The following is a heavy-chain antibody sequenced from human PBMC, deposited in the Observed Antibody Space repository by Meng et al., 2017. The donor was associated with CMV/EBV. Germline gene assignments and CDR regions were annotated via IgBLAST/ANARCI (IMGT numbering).Heavy chain of an antibody. J-gene: IGHJ6*02. V-gene: IGHV3-7*04. CDR3: ARVGGGVLYYYYYGMDV. CDR1: GFTFSSYE. Sequence: GGSLRLSCAASGFTFSSYEMNWVRQAPGKGLEWVANIKQDGSEKYYVDSVKGRFTISRDNAKNSLYLQMNSLRAEDTAVYYCARVGGGVLYYYYYGMDVWGQGTTVTVSS. CDR2: IKQDGSEK. D-gene: IGHD4/OR15-4a*01.